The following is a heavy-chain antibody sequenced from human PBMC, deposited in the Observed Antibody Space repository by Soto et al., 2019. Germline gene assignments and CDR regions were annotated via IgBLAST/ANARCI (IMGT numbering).Heavy chain of an antibody. CDR1: GGSISSYY. CDR2: IYYSGST. CDR3: AGGATGTTDY. D-gene: IGHD1-1*01. Sequence: ETLSLTCPVSGGSISSYYWSWIRQPPGKGLEWTGYIYYSGSTNYNPSLKSRVTISVDTSKNQFSLKLSSVTAADTAVYYCAGGATGTTDYWGQGTLVTVSS. J-gene: IGHJ4*02. V-gene: IGHV4-59*01.